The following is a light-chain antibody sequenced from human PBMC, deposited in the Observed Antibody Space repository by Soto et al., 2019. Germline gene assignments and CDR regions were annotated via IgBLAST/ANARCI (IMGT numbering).Light chain of an antibody. V-gene: IGLV1-44*01. CDR2: SST. Sequence: QLVLTQPPSASGTPGQRVTMSCSGSSSNIGSNSVNWYQQPPGTAPKLLIYSSTQRPSGVPDRFSGSKSATSASLAITGLQSEDEAGYYCAAWDDSLNGWVFGGGTKLTVL. J-gene: IGLJ3*02. CDR3: AAWDDSLNGWV. CDR1: SSNIGSNS.